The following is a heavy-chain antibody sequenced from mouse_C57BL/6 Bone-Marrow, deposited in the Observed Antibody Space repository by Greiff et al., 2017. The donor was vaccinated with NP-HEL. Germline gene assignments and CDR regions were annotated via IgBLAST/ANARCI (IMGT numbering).Heavy chain of an antibody. CDR3: AREDGYSIYYYAMDY. J-gene: IGHJ4*01. CDR2: ISDGGSYT. CDR1: GFTFSSYA. D-gene: IGHD2-3*01. V-gene: IGHV5-4*01. Sequence: EVQLVESGGGLVKPGGSLKLSCAASGFTFSSYAMSWVRQTPEKRLEWVATISDGGSYTYYPDNVKGRFTISRDNAKNNLYLQMSHLKSEDTAMYYCAREDGYSIYYYAMDYWGQGTSVTVSS.